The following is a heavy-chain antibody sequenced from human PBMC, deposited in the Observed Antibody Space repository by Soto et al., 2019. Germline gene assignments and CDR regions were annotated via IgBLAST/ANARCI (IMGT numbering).Heavy chain of an antibody. CDR1: GGTFSSYT. CDR3: ARGPNYLTQDYDY. V-gene: IGHV1-69*02. D-gene: IGHD1-7*01. J-gene: IGHJ4*02. Sequence: ASVKVSCKASGGTFSSYTISWVRQAPGQGLEWMGRIIPILGIANYAQKFQGRVTITADKSTSTAYMELSSLRSEDTAVYYCARGPNYLTQDYDYWGQGTLVTVSS. CDR2: IIPILGIA.